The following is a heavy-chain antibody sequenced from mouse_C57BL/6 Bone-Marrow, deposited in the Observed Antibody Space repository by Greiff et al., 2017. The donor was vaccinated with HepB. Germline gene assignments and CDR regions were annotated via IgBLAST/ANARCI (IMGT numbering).Heavy chain of an antibody. CDR2: IRNKANGYTT. CDR1: GFTFTDYY. CDR3: ARYWHYGSSLAY. J-gene: IGHJ3*01. Sequence: VQLKESGGGLVQPGGSLSLSCAASGFTFTDYYMSWVRQPPGKALEWLGFIRNKANGYTTEYSASVKGRFTISRDNSQSILYLQMNALRAEDSATCYCARYWHYGSSLAYWGQGTLVTVSA. V-gene: IGHV7-3*01. D-gene: IGHD1-1*01.